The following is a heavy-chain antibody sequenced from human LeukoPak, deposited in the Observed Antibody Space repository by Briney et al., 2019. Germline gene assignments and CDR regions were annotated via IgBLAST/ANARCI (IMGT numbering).Heavy chain of an antibody. J-gene: IGHJ5*02. V-gene: IGHV3-23*01. Sequence: GGSLRLSCAASGFTFSSYAMSWVRQAPGKGLEWVSAISGSGGSTYYADSVKGRFTISRDNSKNTLYLQMNSLRVEDTAVYYCVRGSGSYSSRSGTWGQGTLVTVSS. CDR1: GFTFSSYA. CDR3: VRGSGSYSSRSGT. CDR2: ISGSGGST. D-gene: IGHD6-13*01.